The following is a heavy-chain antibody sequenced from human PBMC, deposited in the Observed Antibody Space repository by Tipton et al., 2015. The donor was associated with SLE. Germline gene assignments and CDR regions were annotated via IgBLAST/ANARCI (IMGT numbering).Heavy chain of an antibody. D-gene: IGHD4-11*01. Sequence: TLSLTCAVYGGSFSGYHWSWIRQSPGKGLEWIGEINDSGSATYNPSLKSRVTISVDTSKNQFSLKLSSVTAADTAVYYCARGSTVTTFYYYYYMDVWGKGTTVTVSS. J-gene: IGHJ6*03. V-gene: IGHV4-34*01. CDR1: GGSFSGYH. CDR2: INDSGSA. CDR3: ARGSTVTTFYYYYYMDV.